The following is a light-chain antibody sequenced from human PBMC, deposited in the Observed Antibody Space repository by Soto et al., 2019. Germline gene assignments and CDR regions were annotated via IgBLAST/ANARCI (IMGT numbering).Light chain of an antibody. CDR3: QQYNSYSPA. V-gene: IGKV1-5*03. J-gene: IGKJ1*01. CDR2: KAS. CDR1: HSISSW. Sequence: DIQMTQSPSTLSASVGDRVIITCRASHSISSWLAWYQQKPGKAPKLLIYKASSLESGVPSRFSGSGSGTEFTLTISSLQPDDFATYYCQQYNSYSPAFGQGTKVEIK.